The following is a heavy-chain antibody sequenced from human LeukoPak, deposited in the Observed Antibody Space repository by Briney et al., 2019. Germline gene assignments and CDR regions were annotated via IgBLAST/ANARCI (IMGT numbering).Heavy chain of an antibody. CDR1: GGSITSYY. J-gene: IGHJ2*01. CDR2: TYSSGST. Sequence: SETLSLTGTVSGGSITSYYWSWIRPPAGKGLEWIVRTYSSGSTNYNPSLKGRISISVDKSKHQVSLKLSSVTAADTAVYYCARENTYYYGSGGYYWYFDLWGRGTLVTVSS. V-gene: IGHV4-4*07. D-gene: IGHD3-22*01. CDR3: ARENTYYYGSGGYYWYFDL.